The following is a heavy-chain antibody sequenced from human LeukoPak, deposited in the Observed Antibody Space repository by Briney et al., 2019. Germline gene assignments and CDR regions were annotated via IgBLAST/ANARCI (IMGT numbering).Heavy chain of an antibody. CDR2: ISGSGGST. J-gene: IGHJ4*02. Sequence: PGGTLRLSCAASGFTFSSYGMSWVRQAPGKGLEWVSAISGSGGSTYYADSVKGRFTISRDNSKNTLYLQMNSLRAEDTAVYYCAKDRYSSGWDPLMTLDYWGQGTLVTVSS. CDR3: AKDRYSSGWDPLMTLDY. CDR1: GFTFSSYG. D-gene: IGHD6-19*01. V-gene: IGHV3-23*01.